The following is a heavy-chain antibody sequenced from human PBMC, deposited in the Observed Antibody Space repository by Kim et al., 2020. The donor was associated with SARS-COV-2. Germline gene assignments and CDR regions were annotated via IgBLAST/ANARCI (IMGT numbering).Heavy chain of an antibody. Sequence: ASVKVSCKASGYTFTSYGISWVRQAPGQGLEWMGWISAYNGNTNYAQKLQGRVTMTTDTSTSTAYMELRSLRSDDTAVYYCARDIGIVVVVAATGDYWGQGTLVTVSS. CDR1: GYTFTSYG. J-gene: IGHJ4*02. CDR3: ARDIGIVVVVAATGDY. CDR2: ISAYNGNT. V-gene: IGHV1-18*01. D-gene: IGHD2-15*01.